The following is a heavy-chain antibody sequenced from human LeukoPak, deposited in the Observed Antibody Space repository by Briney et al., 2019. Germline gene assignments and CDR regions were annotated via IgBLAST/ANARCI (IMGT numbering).Heavy chain of an antibody. V-gene: IGHV3-7*01. CDR2: IKQDASEK. CDR3: ARMEWGGPFDY. CDR1: GFTFSSYW. Sequence: GGSLRLSCAASGFTFSSYWMSWVRQTPGKGLEWVANIKQDASEKYYVDSVKGRFTISRDNAKNSLCLQMNSLRAEDTAVYYCARMEWGGPFDYWGQGTLVTVS. D-gene: IGHD3-3*01. J-gene: IGHJ4*02.